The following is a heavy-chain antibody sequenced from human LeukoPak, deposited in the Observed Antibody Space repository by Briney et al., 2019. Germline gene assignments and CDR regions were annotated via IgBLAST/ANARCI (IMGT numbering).Heavy chain of an antibody. J-gene: IGHJ3*01. V-gene: IGHV4-39*01. CDR2: AYYSGSA. Sequence: PSETLSLTCTVSGASVGSSRHYWGWVRQPPGKGLEWVATAYYSGSAYYNPSLKNRVTISVDTSNNHFSLKVGSVTAGDTAVYYCARHRSVRRDGFDVWGLGTMVTVSS. CDR3: ARHRSVRRDGFDV. CDR1: GASVGSSRHY.